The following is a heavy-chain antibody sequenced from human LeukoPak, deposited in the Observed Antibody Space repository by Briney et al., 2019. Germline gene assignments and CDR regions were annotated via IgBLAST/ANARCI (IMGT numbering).Heavy chain of an antibody. J-gene: IGHJ4*02. CDR2: ISAYNGNT. D-gene: IGHD2-15*01. CDR1: GYTFTSYG. CDR3: ARVSPPWYCSGGSCSNYFAY. V-gene: IGHV1-18*01. Sequence: ASVKVSCKASGYTFTSYGISWVRQAPGQGLEWMGWISAYNGNTNYAQKLQGRVTVTTDTSTSTAYMELRSLRSDDTAVYYCARVSPPWYCSGGSCSNYFAYWGQGTLVTVSS.